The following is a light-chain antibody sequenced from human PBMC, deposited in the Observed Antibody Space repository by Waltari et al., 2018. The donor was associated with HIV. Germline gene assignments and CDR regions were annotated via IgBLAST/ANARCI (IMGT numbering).Light chain of an antibody. CDR1: RSDIGSNY. CDR3: AAWDVSLRGAYV. Sequence: QSVLTQPPSASGTPGQRVTISCSGARSDIGSNYVYWYQQLPGTAPKLLIYSNTQRPSGVPDRFSASKSGTSASLSISGLRSEDEAVYYCAAWDVSLRGAYVFGTGTKVAVL. CDR2: SNT. J-gene: IGLJ1*01. V-gene: IGLV1-47*02.